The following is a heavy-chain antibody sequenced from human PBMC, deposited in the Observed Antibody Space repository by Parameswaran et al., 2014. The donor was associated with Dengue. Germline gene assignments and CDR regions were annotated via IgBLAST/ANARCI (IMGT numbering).Heavy chain of an antibody. J-gene: IGHJ6*02. CDR3: ARVLADFWSGTDLYGMDV. D-gene: IGHD3-3*01. CDR2: IYYSGST. V-gene: IGHV4-31*02. Sequence: VRQAPGKGLEWIGYIYYSGSTYYNPSLKSRVTISVDTSKNQFSLKLSSVTAADTAVYYCARVLADFWSGTDLYGMDVWGQGTTVTVSS.